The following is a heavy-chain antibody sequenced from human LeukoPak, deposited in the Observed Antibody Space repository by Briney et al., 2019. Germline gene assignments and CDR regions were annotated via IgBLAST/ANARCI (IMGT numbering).Heavy chain of an antibody. CDR1: GFTFSIYS. V-gene: IGHV3-21*01. J-gene: IGHJ3*02. D-gene: IGHD4-17*01. CDR2: ISSSSSYI. CDR3: ARGANDYGDAFDI. Sequence: GRSLRLSCAASGFTFSIYSMSCVRQAPGKWLEWVSSISSSSSYIYYADAVKGLFTITTHNAKKSLYLQINMRTAEDTAVYYSARGANDYGDAFDIWGQGTMVTVSS.